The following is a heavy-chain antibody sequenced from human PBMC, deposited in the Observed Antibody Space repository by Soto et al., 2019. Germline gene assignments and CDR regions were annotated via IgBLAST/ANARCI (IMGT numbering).Heavy chain of an antibody. J-gene: IGHJ6*02. CDR3: VRQGIGTQHGLVDV. Sequence: QVQLQQSGPGLVKPSETLSLTCPVPSGPSSSHNWGWIRQPPGRGLGWIGYVYSTGGTSYNPSLKSRVTISADTSTNHISLTLSSVTAADTAVYYCVRQGIGTQHGLVDVWGQGTTVTVSS. CDR1: SGPSSSHN. V-gene: IGHV4-59*08. CDR2: VYSTGGT. D-gene: IGHD3-10*01.